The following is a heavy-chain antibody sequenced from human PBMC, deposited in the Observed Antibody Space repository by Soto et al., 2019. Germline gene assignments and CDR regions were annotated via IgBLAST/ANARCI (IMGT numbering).Heavy chain of an antibody. Sequence: QLQLQESGPGLVKPSETMSLTCTVSGGSISSSSDYWGWIRQPPGKGLEWSGRIYYSGSTYSNPSVMSGVAVAVDTSKNKFSLKLSSVTDADTDVYYCARQKPSSDWLLGHNPWCQVTLVTVCS. CDR3: ARQKPSSDWLLGHNP. CDR1: GGSISSSSDY. V-gene: IGHV4-39*01. J-gene: IGHJ5*02. D-gene: IGHD3-9*01. CDR2: IYYSGST.